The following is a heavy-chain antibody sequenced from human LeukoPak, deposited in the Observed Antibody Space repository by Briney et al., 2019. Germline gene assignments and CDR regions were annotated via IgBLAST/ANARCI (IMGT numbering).Heavy chain of an antibody. D-gene: IGHD4-23*01. Sequence: SETLSLTCTVSGYSISSGYYWGWIRQPPGKGLEWIGSIYHSGSTYYNPSLKSRVTISVDTSKNQFSLKLSSVTAADTAVYYCARDGGNSPFDYWGQGTLVTVSS. J-gene: IGHJ4*02. V-gene: IGHV4-38-2*02. CDR2: IYHSGST. CDR3: ARDGGNSPFDY. CDR1: GYSISSGYY.